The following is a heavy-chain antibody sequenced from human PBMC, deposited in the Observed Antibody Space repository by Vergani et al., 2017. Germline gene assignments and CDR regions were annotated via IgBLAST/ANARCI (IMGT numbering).Heavy chain of an antibody. V-gene: IGHV3-30*02. CDR3: ARDLAYCHEGGCAL. CDR1: GFTFNRYS. CDR2: VLFDGSNE. D-gene: IGHD2-21*01. Sequence: QVQLVQSGGGVVQPGGSLRLSCVASGFTFNRYSMQWVRQAPGKGREWVAYVLFDGSNEYYADSVKGRFIVSRDNSNDALYLQMNSLRTDDTAVYYCARDLAYCHEGGCALWGQGSVVTVSS. J-gene: IGHJ4*02.